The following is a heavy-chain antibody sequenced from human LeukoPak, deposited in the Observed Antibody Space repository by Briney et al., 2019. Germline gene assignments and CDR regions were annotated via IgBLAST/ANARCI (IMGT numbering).Heavy chain of an antibody. CDR2: IYPGDSDT. D-gene: IGHD6-13*01. CDR3: ARHAAAGTLRHGRFDP. V-gene: IGHV5-51*01. CDR1: EYSFTMYW. Sequence: GESLKISCKGSEYSFTMYWIGWVRQMPGKSLEWMGIIYPGDSDTRYSPSFQGQVTISADKSISTAYLQWSSLKASDTAMYYCARHAAAGTLRHGRFDPWGQGTLVTVSS. J-gene: IGHJ5*02.